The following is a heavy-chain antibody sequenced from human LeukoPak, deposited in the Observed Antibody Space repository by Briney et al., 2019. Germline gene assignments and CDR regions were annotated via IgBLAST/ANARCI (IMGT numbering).Heavy chain of an antibody. J-gene: IGHJ4*02. D-gene: IGHD5-18*01. CDR1: AYTFTIYY. CDR3: ARRGYSYGSYYFDY. CDR2: INPSGGST. Sequence: SVTLSFKSSAYTFTIYYMHWVRHAPGQGLEWMGIINPSGGSTSYAQKFQGRVTMTTDTSTSTAYMELRSLRSDDTAVYYCARRGYSYGSYYFDYWGQGTLVTVSS. V-gene: IGHV1-46*01.